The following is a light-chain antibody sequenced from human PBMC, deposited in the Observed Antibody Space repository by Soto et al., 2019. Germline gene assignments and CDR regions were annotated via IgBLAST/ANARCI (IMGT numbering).Light chain of an antibody. CDR3: ETWDSNTHV. CDR2: LEGSGSY. CDR1: SGHSSYI. Sequence: QSVLTQSSSASASQGSSVKLTCTLSSGHSSYIIAWHQQQPGKAPRYLMKLEGSGSYNKGSGVPDRFSGSSSGADRYLTISNLQSEDEADYYCETWDSNTHVFGTGTKLTVL. V-gene: IGLV4-60*03. J-gene: IGLJ1*01.